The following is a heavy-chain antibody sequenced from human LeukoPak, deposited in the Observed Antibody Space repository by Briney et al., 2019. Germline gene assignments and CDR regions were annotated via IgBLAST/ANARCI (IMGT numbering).Heavy chain of an antibody. D-gene: IGHD3-10*01. Sequence: SETLPLTCAVYGGSFSGYYWSWIRQPPGKGLEWIGEINHSGSTNYNPSLKSRVTISVDTSKNQFSLKLSSVTAADTAVYYCARGAPYYYGSGSYTRYFQHWGQGTLVTVSS. CDR2: INHSGST. CDR1: GGSFSGYY. CDR3: ARGAPYYYGSGSYTRYFQH. V-gene: IGHV4-34*01. J-gene: IGHJ1*01.